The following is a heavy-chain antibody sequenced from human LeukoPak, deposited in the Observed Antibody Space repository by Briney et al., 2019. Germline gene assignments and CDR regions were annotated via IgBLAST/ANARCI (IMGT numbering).Heavy chain of an antibody. J-gene: IGHJ3*02. CDR1: GFTFNSYS. D-gene: IGHD3-3*01. CDR2: VSGSAYSK. V-gene: IGHV3-23*01. CDR3: AKWMVRNDFWSGAFDI. Sequence: GGSLRLSCAASGFTFNSYSMGWVRQAPGQGLEWVSAVSGSAYSKYYADSVKGWFTISRDNSKNTLYLQMNSLRAEDTAVYFCAKWMVRNDFWSGAFDIWGQGTMVTVSS.